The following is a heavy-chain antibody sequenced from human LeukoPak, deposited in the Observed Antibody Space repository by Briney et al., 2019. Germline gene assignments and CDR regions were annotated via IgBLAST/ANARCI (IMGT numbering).Heavy chain of an antibody. J-gene: IGHJ4*02. CDR1: GFTFGDYA. CDR2: IRSKAYGGTT. Sequence: GGSLRLSCTASGFTFGDYAMSWVCQAPGKGLEWVGFIRSKAYGGTTEYAASVKGRFTISRDDSKSTAYLQMNSLKTEDTAVYYCTRVYYDILTGTHPSDYWGQGTLVTVSS. CDR3: TRVYYDILTGTHPSDY. D-gene: IGHD3-9*01. V-gene: IGHV3-49*04.